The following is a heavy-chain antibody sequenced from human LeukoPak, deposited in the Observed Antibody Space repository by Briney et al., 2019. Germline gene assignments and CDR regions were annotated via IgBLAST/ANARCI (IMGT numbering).Heavy chain of an antibody. CDR2: INHSGGT. J-gene: IGHJ4*02. CDR1: GGSFSGYY. D-gene: IGHD1-1*01. V-gene: IGHV4-34*01. CDR3: ARLDGWGLDFDS. Sequence: SETLSLTCAVYGGSFSGYYWSWIRQPPGKGLEWIGEINHSGGTNYNPSLKSRVTISGDTSKSQFSLKLSSVTAADTAAYFCARLDGWGLDFDSWGQGTLVVVSS.